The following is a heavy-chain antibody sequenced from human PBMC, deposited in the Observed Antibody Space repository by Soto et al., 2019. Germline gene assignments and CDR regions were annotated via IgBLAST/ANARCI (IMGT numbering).Heavy chain of an antibody. CDR3: GREILTGFHFDS. Sequence: PSETLSLTCTVSGGSISSYYWSWIRQPPGKGLEWTGNIHYSGSTKYNPSLKSRVTISVDTSKNQFSLKLSSVTAADTAVYYCGREILTGFHFDSWGQRTLVTVSS. V-gene: IGHV4-59*01. D-gene: IGHD3-9*01. J-gene: IGHJ4*02. CDR2: IHYSGST. CDR1: GGSISSYY.